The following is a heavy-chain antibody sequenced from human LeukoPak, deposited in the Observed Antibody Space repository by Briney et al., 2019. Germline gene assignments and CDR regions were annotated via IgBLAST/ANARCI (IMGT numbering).Heavy chain of an antibody. V-gene: IGHV3-74*01. D-gene: IGHD2-15*01. CDR2: MNSGGSST. J-gene: IGHJ4*02. CDR3: ARGFGCSGGNCSPRAFDY. Sequence: TGGSLRLSCAASGFTFSYYWMHWVPQAPGKGLVWVSRMNSGGSSTSYADSVKGRFIISSDNARNTLYLQMNSLRAEDTAVYYCARGFGCSGGNCSPRAFDYWGQGTLVTASS. CDR1: GFTFSYYW.